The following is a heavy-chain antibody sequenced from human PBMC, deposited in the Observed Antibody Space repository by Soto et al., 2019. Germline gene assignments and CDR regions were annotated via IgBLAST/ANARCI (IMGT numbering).Heavy chain of an antibody. CDR1: GYTFNGYY. J-gene: IGHJ4*02. CDR3: ARNYYDSSDRDYLDY. D-gene: IGHD3-22*01. CDR2: INPISGGT. V-gene: IGHV1-2*02. Sequence: QVQLVQSGAEVKKPGASVKVSCKASGYTFNGYYIHWVRQAPGQGLEWMGWINPISGGTNYAQKLQGRVTMTRDTSIATVYMALSRLKSDDTAVYYCARNYYDSSDRDYLDYWGQGTLVTVSS.